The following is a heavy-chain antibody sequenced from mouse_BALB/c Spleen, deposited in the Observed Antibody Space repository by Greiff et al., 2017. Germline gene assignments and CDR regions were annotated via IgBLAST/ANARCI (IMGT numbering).Heavy chain of an antibody. CDR3: ARCYYDLYYFDY. D-gene: IGHD2-4*01. CDR1: GDSITSGY. J-gene: IGHJ2*01. V-gene: IGHV3-8*02. CDR2: ISYSGST. Sequence: EVKLMESGPSLVKPSQTLSLTCSVTGDSITSGYWNWIRKFPGNKLEYMGYISYSGSTYYNPSLKSRISITRDTSKNQYYLQLNSVTTEDTATYYCARCYYDLYYFDYWGQGTTLTVSS.